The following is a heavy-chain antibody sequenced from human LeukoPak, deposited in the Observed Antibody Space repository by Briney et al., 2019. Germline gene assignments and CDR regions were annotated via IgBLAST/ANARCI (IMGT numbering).Heavy chain of an antibody. V-gene: IGHV3-30*18. CDR3: ANQPYYYGSGSYPGMDV. CDR2: ISYDGSNK. Sequence: GGSLRLSCAASGFTFSSYGMHWVRQAPGKGLEWVAVISYDGSNKYYADSVKGRFTISRDNSKNTLYPQMNSLRAEDTAVYYCANQPYYYGSGSYPGMDVWGKGTTVTVSS. J-gene: IGHJ6*04. CDR1: GFTFSSYG. D-gene: IGHD3-10*01.